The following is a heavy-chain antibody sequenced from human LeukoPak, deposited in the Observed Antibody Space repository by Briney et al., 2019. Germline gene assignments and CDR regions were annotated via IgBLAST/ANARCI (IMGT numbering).Heavy chain of an antibody. J-gene: IGHJ4*02. D-gene: IGHD3-9*01. CDR3: ARGDDISPGRVLEY. Sequence: GGSLRLSCAASGFTFNNYLMSWVRQAPGKGLEWVSVLFTGGGRTLYADSVKGRFTISGDTSRTTLYLQMYGLRAEDTAVYYCARGDDISPGRVLEYWGRGTLVTVSS. V-gene: IGHV3-23*01. CDR1: GFTFNNYL. CDR2: LFTGGGRT.